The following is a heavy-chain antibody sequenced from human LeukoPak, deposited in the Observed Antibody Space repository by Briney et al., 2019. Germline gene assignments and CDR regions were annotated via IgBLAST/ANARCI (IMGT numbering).Heavy chain of an antibody. CDR2: IYSGGST. V-gene: IGHV3-53*01. CDR1: GFTVSSNY. CDR3: ARDPNWYSSSYGTFEDI. D-gene: IGHD6-13*01. Sequence: GGSLRLSCAASGFTVSSNYMSWVRQAPGKGLEWVSVIYSGGSTYYADSVKGRFTISRDNSKNTLYLQMNSLRAEDTAVYYCARDPNWYSSSYGTFEDIWGXGTMVTVSS. J-gene: IGHJ3*02.